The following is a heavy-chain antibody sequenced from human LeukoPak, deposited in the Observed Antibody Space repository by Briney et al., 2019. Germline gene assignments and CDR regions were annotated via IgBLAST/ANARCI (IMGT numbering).Heavy chain of an antibody. J-gene: IGHJ4*02. CDR2: INPNSGGT. CDR3: ARVQGYCSSTSCYPDTNFDY. D-gene: IGHD2-2*01. CDR1: GYTFTGYY. Sequence: ASVKVSCKASGYTFTGYYMHWVRQAPGQGLEWMGRINPNSGGTNYAQKFQGRVTMTRDTSISTAYMELSRLRSDDTAVYYCARVQGYCSSTSCYPDTNFDYWGQGTLVTVSS. V-gene: IGHV1-2*06.